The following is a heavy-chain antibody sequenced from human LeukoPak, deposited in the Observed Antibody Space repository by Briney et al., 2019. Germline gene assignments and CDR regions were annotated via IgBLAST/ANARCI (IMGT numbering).Heavy chain of an antibody. V-gene: IGHV4-59*01. CDR1: GGSINNYY. D-gene: IGHD4-17*01. Sequence: PSETLSLTCTVSGGSINNYYWSWIRQPPGRGLGWIGYIYYSGSTNYNPSLKSRVTISVDTSKNQFSLKLSSVTAADTAVYYCARADGDYGGWFDPWGQGTLVTVSS. CDR2: IYYSGST. J-gene: IGHJ5*02. CDR3: ARADGDYGGWFDP.